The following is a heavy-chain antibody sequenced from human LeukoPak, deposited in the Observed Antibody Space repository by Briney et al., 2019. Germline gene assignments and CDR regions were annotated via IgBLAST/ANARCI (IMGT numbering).Heavy chain of an antibody. J-gene: IGHJ4*02. D-gene: IGHD3-22*01. V-gene: IGHV3-66*04. CDR2: IYSGGST. CDR1: GFTVSSNY. CDR3: ARQITYYYDSSGPEDDY. Sequence: GGSLRLSCVASGFTVSSNYMSWVRQAPGKGLEWVSCIYSGGSTYYADSVKGRFTISRDNSKNTLYLQMNSLRAEDTAVYYCARQITYYYDSSGPEDDYWGQGTLVTVSS.